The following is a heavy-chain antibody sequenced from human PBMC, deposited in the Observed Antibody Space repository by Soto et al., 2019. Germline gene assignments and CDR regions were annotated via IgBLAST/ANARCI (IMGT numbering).Heavy chain of an antibody. CDR3: ARGNALDV. CDR1: GDSVSSDITS. CDR2: TYYRSKWFH. D-gene: IGHD3-10*01. Sequence: SQTLSLTCAISGDSVSSDITSWNWIRQSPSRGLEWLGRTYYRSKWFHDYAASVKSRITINPDTSKNQFSLELNSMTPEDAAVYYCARGNALDVWGQGTVVTVSS. J-gene: IGHJ3*01. V-gene: IGHV6-1*01.